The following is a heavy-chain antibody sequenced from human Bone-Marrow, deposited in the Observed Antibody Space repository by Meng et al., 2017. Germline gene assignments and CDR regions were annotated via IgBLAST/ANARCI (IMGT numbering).Heavy chain of an antibody. CDR1: GGSISGYY. CDR2: INHSGST. V-gene: IGHV4-34*01. D-gene: IGHD3-3*02. Sequence: GSLRLSCTVSGGSISGYYWSWIRQPPGKGLEWIGEINHSGSTNYNPSLKSRVTISVDTSKNQFSLKLSSVTAADTAVYYCARVLVKGIDYWGQGTLVTVSS. J-gene: IGHJ4*02. CDR3: ARVLVKGIDY.